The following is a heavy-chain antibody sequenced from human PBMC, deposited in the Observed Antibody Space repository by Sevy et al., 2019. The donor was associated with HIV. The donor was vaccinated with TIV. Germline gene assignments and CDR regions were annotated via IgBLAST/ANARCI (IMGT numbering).Heavy chain of an antibody. D-gene: IGHD1-7*01. CDR1: GFTFSDYY. CDR2: ISNSGSTI. Sequence: GGSLRLSCAASGFTFSDYYMSWIRQAPGKGLEWVSYISNSGSTIYYACSVKGRLTNSRDNTKNSLYLQMNSLRAEDTAVYYCARAITGTTFPYYGMDVWGQGTTVTVSS. V-gene: IGHV3-11*01. J-gene: IGHJ6*01. CDR3: ARAITGTTFPYYGMDV.